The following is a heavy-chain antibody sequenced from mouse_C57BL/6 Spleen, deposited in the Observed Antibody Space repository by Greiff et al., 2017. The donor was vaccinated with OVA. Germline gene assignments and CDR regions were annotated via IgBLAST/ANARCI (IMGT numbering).Heavy chain of an antibody. CDR1: GYTFTDYE. D-gene: IGHD1-1*01. CDR2: IDPETGGN. CDR3: TREGSYGSSYY. V-gene: IGHV1-15*01. J-gene: IGHJ2*01. Sequence: VQLQQSGAELVRPGASVTLSCKASGYTFTDYEMHWVKQTPVHGLEWIGAIDPETGGNAYNQKFKGKAILTADKSSSTAYMELRRLTSEDSAVYYCTREGSYGSSYYWGQGTTLTVSS.